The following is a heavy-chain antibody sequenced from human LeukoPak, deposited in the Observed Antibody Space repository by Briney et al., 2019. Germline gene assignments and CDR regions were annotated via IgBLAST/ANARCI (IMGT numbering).Heavy chain of an antibody. Sequence: SETLSLTCTVSGGSISSGNYYWSWIRQHPGKGLEWIGYIYYSGSTDYSPSFKSRLTISVDTSKNQFSLKLSSVTAADTAVYYCARGDSSAYYYDYWGQGTLVTVSS. D-gene: IGHD3-22*01. CDR2: IYYSGST. J-gene: IGHJ4*02. CDR3: ARGDSSAYYYDY. V-gene: IGHV4-31*03. CDR1: GGSISSGNYY.